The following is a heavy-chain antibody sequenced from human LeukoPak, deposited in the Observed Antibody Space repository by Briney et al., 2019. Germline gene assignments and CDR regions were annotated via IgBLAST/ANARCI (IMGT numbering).Heavy chain of an antibody. CDR3: AKGITMIVVVTEYFQH. V-gene: IGHV3-23*01. J-gene: IGHJ1*01. CDR1: GFSFNSYA. Sequence: GGSLRLSCAGSGFSFNSYAMNWVRQTPGKGLEWVSGISGSGGSTYYADSVTGRFTISRDNSKNTLYLQMDSLRPEDTAVYYCAKGITMIVVVTEYFQHWGQGTLVTVSS. D-gene: IGHD3-22*01. CDR2: ISGSGGST.